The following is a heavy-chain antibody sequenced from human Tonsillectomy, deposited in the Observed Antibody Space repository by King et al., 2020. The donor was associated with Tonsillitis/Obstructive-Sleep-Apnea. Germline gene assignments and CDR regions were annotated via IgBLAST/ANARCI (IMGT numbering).Heavy chain of an antibody. J-gene: IGHJ5*02. CDR3: ASLYQLLYDGWFDP. Sequence: LQLQESGPGLVKPSETLSLTCTVSGGSISSSSYYWGWIRQSPGKGLEWIGSMYYSGRIYYNPSLKSRDTIFVETFKNQFSLKLSSVTDADTAVYYCASLYQLLYDGWFDPWGQGTLVTVSS. V-gene: IGHV4-39*01. CDR1: GGSISSSSYY. D-gene: IGHD2-2*02. CDR2: MYYSGRI.